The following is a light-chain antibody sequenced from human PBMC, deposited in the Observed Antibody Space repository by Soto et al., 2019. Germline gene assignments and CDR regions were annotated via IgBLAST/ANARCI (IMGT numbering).Light chain of an antibody. Sequence: DIQMTQSPSSLSASVGERVTITCRASQSISSYLNWYQQKPGKAPKLLIYAASSLQSGVPSRFSGSVSGTDFTLTISSLQPEDFATYYCQQSYSTPVTFGQGTKVDIK. J-gene: IGKJ1*01. V-gene: IGKV1-39*01. CDR1: QSISSY. CDR3: QQSYSTPVT. CDR2: AAS.